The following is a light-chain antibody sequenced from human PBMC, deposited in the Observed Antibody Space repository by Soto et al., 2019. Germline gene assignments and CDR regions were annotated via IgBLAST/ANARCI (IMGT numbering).Light chain of an antibody. CDR1: QSISSW. V-gene: IGKV1-5*01. CDR3: QQYNSYWT. Sequence: DIQMTQSPSTLSASVGDRVTITCRASQSISSWLAWYQQKPGKVPKLLIYDASSLESGVPSRFSGSGSGTEFTLTISSLQPDDFATYYCQQYNSYWTFDQGTKVDIK. J-gene: IGKJ1*01. CDR2: DAS.